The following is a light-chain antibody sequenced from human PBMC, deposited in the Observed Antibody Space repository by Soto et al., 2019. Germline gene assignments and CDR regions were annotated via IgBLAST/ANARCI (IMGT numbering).Light chain of an antibody. CDR3: QQGHNLPRT. CDR2: GAS. Sequence: EIVMTQSPATLSVSPGESATISCRASQSISSELAWYQQKPGQPPRLLIYGASTRATGVPARFTGSGSGSDFTLSISGLQSEDFAVYYCQQGHNLPRTFCQGTRLEI. CDR1: QSISSE. J-gene: IGKJ2*02. V-gene: IGKV3-15*01.